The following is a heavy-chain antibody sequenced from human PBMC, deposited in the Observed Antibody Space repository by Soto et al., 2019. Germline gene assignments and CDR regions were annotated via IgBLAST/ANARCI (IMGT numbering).Heavy chain of an antibody. CDR3: AREFFWRSSSSPTYYYYLDV. CDR1: GGSVSSYH. D-gene: IGHD6-6*01. V-gene: IGHV4-59*02. CDR2: IYYNGTT. Sequence: VQLQESGEGLVKPSETLSLTCTVSGGSVSSYHWTWIRQSPGKGLEWIGYIYYNGTTDYNPSLKSRVPISGSTSKRQFSLRLTSVTAADTAVYYCAREFFWRSSSSPTYYYYLDVWGKGTTVTVSS. J-gene: IGHJ6*03.